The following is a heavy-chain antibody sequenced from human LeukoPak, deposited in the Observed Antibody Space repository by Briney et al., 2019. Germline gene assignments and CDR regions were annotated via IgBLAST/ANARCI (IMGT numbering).Heavy chain of an antibody. V-gene: IGHV5-51*01. D-gene: IGHD6-13*01. CDR3: ARRGGGYSRYKHRNWFDP. J-gene: IGHJ5*02. Sequence: GESLKISCETSGYSFTTYWIGWVRQRPGTGLEWVGAIYPDDSDTRYSPSFQGQVAISADRSIRTAYLKWNSLKASDTGMYYCARRGGGYSRYKHRNWFDPWGQGTLVTVSS. CDR2: IYPDDSDT. CDR1: GYSFTTYW.